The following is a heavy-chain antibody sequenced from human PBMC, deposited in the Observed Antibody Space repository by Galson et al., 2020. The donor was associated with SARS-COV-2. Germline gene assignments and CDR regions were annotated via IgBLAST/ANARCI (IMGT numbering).Heavy chain of an antibody. J-gene: IGHJ4*02. CDR3: LSYSSTRQNH. Sequence: GGSLRLSCSASGFIFSDYAMHWVRQAPGKGLEYVSAISSNGGTSFYADSVNGRFTMSRDNSKNMFYLQMTALRLEDTGFYYCLSYSSTRQNHWGQGTLVTVSP. V-gene: IGHV3-64D*06. CDR2: ISSNGGTS. D-gene: IGHD2-2*01. CDR1: GFIFSDYA.